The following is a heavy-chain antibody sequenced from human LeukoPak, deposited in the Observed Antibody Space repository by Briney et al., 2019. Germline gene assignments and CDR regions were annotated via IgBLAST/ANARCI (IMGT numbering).Heavy chain of an antibody. CDR3: AGIGYCSGGSCYSRPHYGY. Sequence: APVRVSSKASVYIFTTYGVSWVRQAPGQGLEWMGWISAYKGKTNYAQKSPGRGTMTTDTSTSTAYMELRSLRSDDTAVYSCAGIGYCSGGSCYSRPHYGYCGQGTVVTVSS. V-gene: IGHV1-18*01. J-gene: IGHJ4*02. D-gene: IGHD2-15*01. CDR2: ISAYKGKT. CDR1: VYIFTTYG.